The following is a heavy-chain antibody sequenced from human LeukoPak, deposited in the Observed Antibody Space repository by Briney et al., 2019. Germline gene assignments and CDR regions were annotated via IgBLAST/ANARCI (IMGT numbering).Heavy chain of an antibody. CDR1: GGSISSYY. CDR3: SGYLNWYSGYLFDY. CDR2: IYTGGSV. J-gene: IGHJ4*02. D-gene: IGHD5-12*01. V-gene: IGHV4-4*07. Sequence: SETLSLSCTVSGGSISSYYWSWIRQPPGKGLEWIGTIYTGGSVNYNPSLKSRVTMSSAKSTNKLLLKVRSVPGADTTLYYCSGYLNWYSGYLFDYWSQGTLVTVSS.